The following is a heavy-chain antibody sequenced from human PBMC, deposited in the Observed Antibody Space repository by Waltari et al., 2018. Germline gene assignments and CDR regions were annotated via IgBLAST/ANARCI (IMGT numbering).Heavy chain of an antibody. CDR1: GYTFTGYY. Sequence: QVQLVQSGAEVKKPGASVKVSCKASGYTFTGYYMHWVRQAPGKGLAWMGWVNPNVGGKKYAQKCQGGVTMTRDTSISTAYMELSRLRSDDTAVYYCARRSIAALGGFDYWGQGTLVTVSS. V-gene: IGHV1-2*02. J-gene: IGHJ4*02. CDR3: ARRSIAALGGFDY. D-gene: IGHD6-13*01. CDR2: VNPNVGGK.